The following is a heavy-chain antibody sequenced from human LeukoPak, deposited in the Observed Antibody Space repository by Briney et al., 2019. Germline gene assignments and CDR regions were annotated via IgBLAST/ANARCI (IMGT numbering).Heavy chain of an antibody. CDR3: ARGANYDILTGYYTY. V-gene: IGHV5-51*01. Sequence: GESLKISCKGSGYSFTSYWIGWVRQMPGKGLEWMGIIYPGDSDTRYSPSFQGQVTISADKSISTAYLQRSSLKASDTAMYYCARGANYDILTGYYTYWGQGTLVTVSS. J-gene: IGHJ4*02. D-gene: IGHD3-9*01. CDR2: IYPGDSDT. CDR1: GYSFTSYW.